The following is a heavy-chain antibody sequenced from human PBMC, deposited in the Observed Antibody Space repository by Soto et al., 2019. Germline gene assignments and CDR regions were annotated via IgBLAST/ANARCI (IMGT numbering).Heavy chain of an antibody. CDR3: ARDFRNWNYGFDY. J-gene: IGHJ4*02. D-gene: IGHD1-7*01. V-gene: IGHV3-33*01. Sequence: GGSLRLSCAASGFTFSSYGMHWVRQAPGKGLEWVEVIWYDGSNKYYADSVKGRFTISRDNSKNTLYLQMNSLRAEDTAVYYCARDFRNWNYGFDYWGQGTLVTVSS. CDR1: GFTFSSYG. CDR2: IWYDGSNK.